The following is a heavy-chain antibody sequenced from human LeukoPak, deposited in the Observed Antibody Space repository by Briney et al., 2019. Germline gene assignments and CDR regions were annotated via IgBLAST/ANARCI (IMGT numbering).Heavy chain of an antibody. J-gene: IGHJ4*02. D-gene: IGHD1-26*01. CDR1: GFSFTTYF. V-gene: IGHV3-11*04. Sequence: GGSLRLSCEASGFSFTTYFISWIRQAPGKGLEWVGYITNSGRSTNYADTVKGRFTIPRDNAKKSVYLEMTDLRAEDTAVYYCAREASGSYHVFDSWGQGTLVTVSS. CDR3: AREASGSYHVFDS. CDR2: ITNSGRST.